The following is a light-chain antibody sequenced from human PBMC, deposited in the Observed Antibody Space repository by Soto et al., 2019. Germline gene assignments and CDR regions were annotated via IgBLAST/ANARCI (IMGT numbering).Light chain of an antibody. CDR3: QTWGSGIVV. CDR2: LNSDGSH. Sequence: QSVLTQSPSASASLGASVKLTCTLSSGHSNYAIAWHQQQSEKGPRYLMKLNSDGSHSKGDGIPDRFSGSSSGAERYLTISGLQSEHEADYYCQTWGSGIVVFGGGTKLTVL. CDR1: SGHSNYA. V-gene: IGLV4-69*01. J-gene: IGLJ2*01.